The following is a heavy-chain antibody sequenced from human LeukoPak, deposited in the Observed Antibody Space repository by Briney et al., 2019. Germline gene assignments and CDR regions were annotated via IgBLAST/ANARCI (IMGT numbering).Heavy chain of an antibody. V-gene: IGHV3-66*01. Sequence: PGGSLRLSCAASGFTFSTYAISWVRQAPGKGLEWVSVIYSGGSTYYADSVKGRFTISRDNSKNALYLQMNSLRAEDTAVYYCARSGRAAAGSWGQGTLVTVSS. D-gene: IGHD6-13*01. CDR3: ARSGRAAAGS. CDR1: GFTFSTYA. J-gene: IGHJ4*02. CDR2: IYSGGST.